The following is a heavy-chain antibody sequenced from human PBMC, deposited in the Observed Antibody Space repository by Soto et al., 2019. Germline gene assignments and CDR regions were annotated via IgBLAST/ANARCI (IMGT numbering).Heavy chain of an antibody. CDR3: AKEKGGGSYLDY. CDR2: MNPNSGNT. CDR1: GYTFTSYD. V-gene: IGHV1-8*01. D-gene: IGHD1-26*01. Sequence: QVQLVQSGAEVKKPGASVKVSCKASGYTFTSYDINWVRQATGQGLEWMGWMNPNSGNTGYAQKFQGRVTMTRKTSISTAYMALSSLRYEETAGDYCAKEKGGGSYLDYWGQGTLVTVSS. J-gene: IGHJ4*02.